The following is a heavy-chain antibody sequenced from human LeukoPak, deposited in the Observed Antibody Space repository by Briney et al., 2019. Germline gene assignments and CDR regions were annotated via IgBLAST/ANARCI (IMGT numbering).Heavy chain of an antibody. D-gene: IGHD4-11*01. CDR1: GYSISSGYY. V-gene: IGHV4-38-2*02. Sequence: SETLSLTCTVSGYSISSGYYWGWIRQPPGKGLEWIGSIYHSGSTYYNPSLKSRVTISVDTSKNQFSLKLSSVTAADTAVYYCARDNSNYHYWGQGTLVTVSS. J-gene: IGHJ4*02. CDR2: IYHSGST. CDR3: ARDNSNYHY.